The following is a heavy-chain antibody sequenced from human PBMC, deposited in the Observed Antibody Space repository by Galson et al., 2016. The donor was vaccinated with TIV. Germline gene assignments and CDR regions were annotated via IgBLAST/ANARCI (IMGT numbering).Heavy chain of an antibody. CDR1: RFALRNYG. V-gene: IGHV3-30*02. Sequence: SLRLSCAASRFALRNYGMHWVRQAPGKGLEWLAFIRYTGTYTTYADSIQGRFTLSRDISESTLYLHMNNLRPDDTAIYYCVKDQLPYCGGDCFQPPFDSWGQGTLLTVSA. CDR2: IRYTGTYT. CDR3: VKDQLPYCGGDCFQPPFDS. J-gene: IGHJ4*02. D-gene: IGHD2-21*01.